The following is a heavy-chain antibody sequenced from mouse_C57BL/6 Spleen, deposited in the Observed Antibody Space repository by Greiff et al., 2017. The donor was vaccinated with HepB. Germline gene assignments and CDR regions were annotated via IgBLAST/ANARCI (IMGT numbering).Heavy chain of an antibody. J-gene: IGHJ3*01. D-gene: IGHD3-2*02. CDR3: ARDELRLSFAY. V-gene: IGHV1-54*01. CDR1: GYAFTNYL. CDR2: INPGSGGT. Sequence: QVQLKQSGAELVRPGTSVKVSCKASGYAFTNYLIEWVKQRPGQGLEWIGVINPGSGGTNYNEKFKGKATLTADKSSSTAYMQLSSLTSEDSAVYFCARDELRLSFAYWGQGTLVTVSA.